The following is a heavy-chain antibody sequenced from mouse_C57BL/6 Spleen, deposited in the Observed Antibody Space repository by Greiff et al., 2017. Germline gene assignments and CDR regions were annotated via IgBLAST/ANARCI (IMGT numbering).Heavy chain of an antibody. J-gene: IGHJ4*01. V-gene: IGHV1-77*01. CDR1: GYTFTDYY. D-gene: IGHD6-5*01. CDR2: IGPGSGST. Sequence: VQLQQSGAELVKPGASVKISCKASGYTFTDYYINWVKQRPGQGLEWIGKIGPGSGSTYYNEKFKGKATLTAYKSSSTAFKQLSILTSEDSAVYFWARSLSAMDYWGQGTSVTVSS. CDR3: ARSLSAMDY.